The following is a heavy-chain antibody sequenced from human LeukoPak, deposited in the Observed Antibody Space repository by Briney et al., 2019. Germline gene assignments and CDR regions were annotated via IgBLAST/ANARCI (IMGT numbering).Heavy chain of an antibody. CDR1: GFTFSSYS. J-gene: IGHJ3*02. CDR3: ARRYCSGGSCYSERGAFDI. Sequence: GSLRLSCAASGFTFSSYSMNWVRQPPGKGLEWIGSIYYSGTTYYNPSLKSRVTISVDTSKNQFSLKLSSVTAADTAVYYCARRYCSGGSCYSERGAFDIWGQGTMVTVSS. D-gene: IGHD2-15*01. CDR2: IYYSGTT. V-gene: IGHV4-39*07.